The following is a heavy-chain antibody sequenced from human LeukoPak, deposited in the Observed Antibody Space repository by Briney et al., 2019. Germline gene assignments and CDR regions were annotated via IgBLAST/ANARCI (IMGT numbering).Heavy chain of an antibody. CDR2: IYPGGSDT. D-gene: IGHD6-19*01. J-gene: IGHJ4*02. CDR1: GYSFTNHW. Sequence: GESLKISCKGSGYSFTNHWIVWVRQMPGKGLEWMGIIYPGGSDTRYRPAFLGQVTISADKSSSTAYLQWSTLQASDTATYYCARFGGSGGWYGPEDYWGQGTLVTVSS. V-gene: IGHV5-51*01. CDR3: ARFGGSGGWYGPEDY.